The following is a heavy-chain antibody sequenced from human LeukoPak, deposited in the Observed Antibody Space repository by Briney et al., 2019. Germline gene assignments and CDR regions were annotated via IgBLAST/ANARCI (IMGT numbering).Heavy chain of an antibody. V-gene: IGHV4-4*07. J-gene: IGHJ6*03. CDR2: IYTSGST. CDR3: ARATKGVAAAGPYYYYYMDV. Sequence: SETLSLTCTVSGGSISSYYWSWIRQPAGKGLGWIGRIYTSGSTNYNPSLKSRVTMSVDTSKNQFSLKLSSVTAADTAVYYCARATKGVAAAGPYYYYYMDVWGKGTTVTVSS. D-gene: IGHD6-13*01. CDR1: GGSISSYY.